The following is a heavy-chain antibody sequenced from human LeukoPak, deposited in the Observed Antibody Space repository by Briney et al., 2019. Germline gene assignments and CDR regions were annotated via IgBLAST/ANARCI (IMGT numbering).Heavy chain of an antibody. V-gene: IGHV3-30*18. D-gene: IGHD6-13*01. J-gene: IGHJ4*01. CDR3: VKDRGPIAAAGPLGSYYFEY. Sequence: PGGSLRLSCTVSEFTLSHYGMHWVRQAPGKGLEWVALISFDGRHKNYAESVRGRFTISRDNSKNTMDLEIDSLGLDDTGTYYCVKDRGPIAAAGPLGSYYFEYWGQGTLVSVSS. CDR2: ISFDGRHK. CDR1: EFTLSHYG.